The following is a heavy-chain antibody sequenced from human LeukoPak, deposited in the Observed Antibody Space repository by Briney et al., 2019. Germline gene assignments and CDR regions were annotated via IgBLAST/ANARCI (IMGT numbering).Heavy chain of an antibody. D-gene: IGHD2-2*01. CDR3: AKVGHRYCSSTSCYGFSYFDY. CDR1: GFTFSSYG. Sequence: PGGSLRLSCAASGFTFSSYGMHSVRQAPGKGLEWVAVISYDGSNKYYADSVKGRFTISRDNSKNTLYLQMNSLRAEDTAVYYCAKVGHRYCSSTSCYGFSYFDYWGQGTLVTVSS. J-gene: IGHJ4*02. V-gene: IGHV3-30*18. CDR2: ISYDGSNK.